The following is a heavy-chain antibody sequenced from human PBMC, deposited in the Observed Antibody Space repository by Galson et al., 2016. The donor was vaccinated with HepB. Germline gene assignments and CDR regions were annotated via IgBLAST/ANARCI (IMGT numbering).Heavy chain of an antibody. CDR1: GGSISGHY. CDR3: ASHDYWNDNHDSFDI. V-gene: IGHV4-59*11. CDR2: ISLRGSGST. Sequence: ETLSLTCTVSGGSISGHYWSWTRQPPGKGLEWIGFISLRGSGSTSYNPSLKSRVTISGDTSKNQISLRLRPVIAADTAVYYCASHDYWNDNHDSFDIWGQGTRVTVSS. D-gene: IGHD3/OR15-3a*01. J-gene: IGHJ3*02.